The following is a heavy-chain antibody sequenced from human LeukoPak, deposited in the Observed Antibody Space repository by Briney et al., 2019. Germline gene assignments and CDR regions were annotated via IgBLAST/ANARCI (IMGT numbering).Heavy chain of an antibody. D-gene: IGHD1-1*01. V-gene: IGHV4-4*07. CDR3: ARVLEGDWNAPYYYYYGMDV. CDR2: IYTSGST. CDR1: GGSISSYY. Sequence: PSETLSPTCTVSGGSISSYYWSWIRQPAGKGLEWIGHIYTSGSTNYNPSLKSRVTMSVDTSKNQFSLKLSSVTAADTAVYYCARVLEGDWNAPYYYYYGMDVWGQGTTVTVSS. J-gene: IGHJ6*02.